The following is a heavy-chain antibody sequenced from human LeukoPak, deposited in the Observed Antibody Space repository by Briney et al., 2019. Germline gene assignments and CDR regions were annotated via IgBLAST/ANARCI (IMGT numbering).Heavy chain of an antibody. CDR2: ISSSSSYI. V-gene: IGHV3-21*01. J-gene: IGHJ1*01. Sequence: GGSLRLSCAASGFTFSSYSMNWVRQAPGKGLEWVSSISSSSSYIYYADSVKGRFTISRDNAKNTLYLQTNSLRVEDTAVYYCAKDRSGPAEHWGQGTLVTVSS. CDR1: GFTFSSYS. CDR3: AKDRSGPAEH.